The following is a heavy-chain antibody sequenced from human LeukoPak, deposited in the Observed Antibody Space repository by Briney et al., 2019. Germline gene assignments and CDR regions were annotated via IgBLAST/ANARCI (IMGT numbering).Heavy chain of an antibody. CDR2: INPSGGST. CDR3: ARDHLLFRQPPNWFDP. Sequence: EASVKVSCKASGYTFTSYYIHWVRQAPGQGLEWMGLINPSGGSTNYAQKFQGRVTMTSDTSISTAYMELSRLRSDDTAVYYCARDHLLFRQPPNWFDPWGQGTLVTVSS. V-gene: IGHV1-46*01. CDR1: GYTFTSYY. J-gene: IGHJ5*02. D-gene: IGHD1-14*01.